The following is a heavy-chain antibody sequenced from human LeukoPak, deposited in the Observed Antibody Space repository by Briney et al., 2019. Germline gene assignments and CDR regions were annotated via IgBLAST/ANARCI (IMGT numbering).Heavy chain of an antibody. Sequence: SDTLSLTCTVSDGSVSSHYWSWIRQPPGKGLEWIGFIYASGVTNYHPALRSRLTISIDTSKDQVSLKLTSVSAADTAVYYCARRRSYMDVWGKGTKVIVFS. CDR3: ARRRSYMDV. CDR1: DGSVSSHY. J-gene: IGHJ6*03. CDR2: IYASGVT. V-gene: IGHV4-4*09.